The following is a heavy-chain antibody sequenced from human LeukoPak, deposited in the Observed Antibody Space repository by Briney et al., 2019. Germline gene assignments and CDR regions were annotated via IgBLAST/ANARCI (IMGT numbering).Heavy chain of an antibody. D-gene: IGHD4-17*01. CDR2: IIPIFGTA. CDR1: GGTFSSYA. V-gene: IGHV1-69*13. J-gene: IGHJ6*02. Sequence: AASVKVSCKASGGTFSSYAISWVRQAPGQGHEWMGGIIPIFGTANYAQKFQGRVTITADESTSTAYMELSSLRSEDTAVYYCARVDGGPNDYGDYGQMGYYYYGMDVWGQGTTVTVSS. CDR3: ARVDGGPNDYGDYGQMGYYYYGMDV.